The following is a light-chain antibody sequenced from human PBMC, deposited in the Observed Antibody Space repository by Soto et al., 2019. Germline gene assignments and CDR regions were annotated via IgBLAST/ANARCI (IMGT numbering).Light chain of an antibody. Sequence: IVLTQSPSTLSLSPGERDTLSCRASQSVRHYLAWDQQKPGQGPRILIYDAANRNTGLPARFSGHVSGTDFTRTNSSLEPEDCAVYYCQQRSSWPPISFGQGARLEI. CDR3: QQRSSWPPIS. CDR1: QSVRHY. CDR2: DAA. J-gene: IGKJ5*01. V-gene: IGKV3-11*01.